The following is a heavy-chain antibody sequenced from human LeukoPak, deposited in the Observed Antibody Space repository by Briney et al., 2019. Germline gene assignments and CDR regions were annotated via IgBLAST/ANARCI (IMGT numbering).Heavy chain of an antibody. V-gene: IGHV3-48*04. Sequence: PGGSLRLSCAASGFTFSSYSMNWVRQAPGKGLEWVSYISSSGSTIYYADSVKGRFTISRDNAKNSLYLQMNSLRAEDTAVYYCARGGIVVVPAASLGRYFQHWGQGTLVTVSS. CDR1: GFTFSSYS. J-gene: IGHJ1*01. CDR3: ARGGIVVVPAASLGRYFQH. D-gene: IGHD2-2*01. CDR2: ISSSGSTI.